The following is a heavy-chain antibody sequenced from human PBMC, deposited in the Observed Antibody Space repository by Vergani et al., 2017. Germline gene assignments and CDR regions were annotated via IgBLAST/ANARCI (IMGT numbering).Heavy chain of an antibody. D-gene: IGHD5-18*01. CDR1: GGTFSSYT. CDR3: ARDGPAEYSYGWFDP. J-gene: IGHJ5*02. CDR2: ISAYNGNT. V-gene: IGHV1-18*01. Sequence: QVQLVQSGAEVKKPGSSVKVSCKASGGTFSSYTISWVRQAPGQGLEWMGLISAYNGNTNYAQKLQGRVTMTTDTSTSTAYMELRSLRSDDTAVYYCARDGPAEYSYGWFDPWGQGTLVTVSS.